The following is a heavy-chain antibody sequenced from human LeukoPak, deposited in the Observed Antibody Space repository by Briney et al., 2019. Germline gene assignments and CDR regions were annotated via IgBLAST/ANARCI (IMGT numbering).Heavy chain of an antibody. CDR2: IYYSGST. V-gene: IGHV4-39*07. D-gene: IGHD3-3*01. CDR1: GGSISSSRYY. CDR3: ARRTIFGVASSDY. J-gene: IGHJ4*02. Sequence: SETLSLTCTVSGGSISSSRYYWGWIRQPPGKGLEWIGSIYYSGSTNYNPSLKSRVTISVDTSKNQFSLKLSSVTAADTAVYYCARRTIFGVASSDYWGQGTLVTVSS.